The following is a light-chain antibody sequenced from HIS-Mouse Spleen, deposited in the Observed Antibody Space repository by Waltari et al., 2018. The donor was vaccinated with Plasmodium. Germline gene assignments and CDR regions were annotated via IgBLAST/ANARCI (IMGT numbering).Light chain of an antibody. CDR3: QERSKWPRVLT. V-gene: IGKV3-11*01. CDR2: DAS. CDR1: QSVSSY. Sequence: EIVLTQSPATLSLSPGERATLSCRASQSVSSYLAWYQQKPGQAPRLLIYDASNMATGIPARFSGSGAGTDFTLTISSLEPEDFEGDYCQERSKWPRVLTFGGGTKVEIK. J-gene: IGKJ4*01.